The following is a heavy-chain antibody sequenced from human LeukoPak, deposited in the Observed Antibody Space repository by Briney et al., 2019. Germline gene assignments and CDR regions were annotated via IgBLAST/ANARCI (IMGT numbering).Heavy chain of an antibody. D-gene: IGHD3-22*01. CDR1: GFTFSSYS. J-gene: IGHJ3*02. CDR2: ISSSTSTI. V-gene: IGHV3-48*02. Sequence: GGSLRLSCAASGFTFSSYSMNWVRRAPGKGLEWVSYISSSTSTIYYADSVKGRFTISRDNAKNSLYLQMNSLRDEDTAVYYCARPFYDSGGYYYKSFDIWGQGTMVTVSS. CDR3: ARPFYDSGGYYYKSFDI.